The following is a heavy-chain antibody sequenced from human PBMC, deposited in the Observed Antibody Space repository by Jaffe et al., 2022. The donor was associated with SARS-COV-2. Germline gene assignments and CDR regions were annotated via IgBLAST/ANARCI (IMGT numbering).Heavy chain of an antibody. V-gene: IGHV3-7*03. Sequence: EEQLVESGGDLVPPGGSLRLSCAASGFTFGSYWMNWVRQAPGKGLEWVANIRQDGSGVFYADSVKGRFTVSRDNAKNSLYLQMNSLRAEDTAVYYCGRDGLYCSGGPCYSFSYYYGVDIWGQGTTVTVS. J-gene: IGHJ6*02. CDR1: GFTFGSYW. CDR2: IRQDGSGV. CDR3: GRDGLYCSGGPCYSFSYYYGVDI. D-gene: IGHD2-15*01.